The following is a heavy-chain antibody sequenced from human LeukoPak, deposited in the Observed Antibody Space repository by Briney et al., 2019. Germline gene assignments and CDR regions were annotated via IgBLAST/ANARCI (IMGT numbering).Heavy chain of an antibody. D-gene: IGHD2-15*01. CDR1: GGSISSYY. V-gene: IGHV4-59*12. J-gene: IGHJ6*03. Sequence: SETLSLTCTVSGGSISSYYWSWIRQPPGKGLEWIGYIYYSGSTNYNPSLKSRVTISVDTSKNQFSLKLSSVTAAGTAVYYCASKSYCSGGSCYSSASGYMDVWGKGTTVTISS. CDR2: IYYSGST. CDR3: ASKSYCSGGSCYSSASGYMDV.